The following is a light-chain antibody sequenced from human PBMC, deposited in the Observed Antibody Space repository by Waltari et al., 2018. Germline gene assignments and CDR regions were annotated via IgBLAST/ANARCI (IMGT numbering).Light chain of an antibody. Sequence: EIVLTQSPGTLSLSPGERATLSCRASQSVNSNYLAWYQRKPGQAPRLLIDGASSRSTGIPDRFSGSGSGTDFIFTISRLEPEDFAVYYCQQYGSSPPYTFGQGTKLEIK. J-gene: IGKJ2*01. CDR2: GAS. CDR1: QSVNSNY. CDR3: QQYGSSPPYT. V-gene: IGKV3-20*01.